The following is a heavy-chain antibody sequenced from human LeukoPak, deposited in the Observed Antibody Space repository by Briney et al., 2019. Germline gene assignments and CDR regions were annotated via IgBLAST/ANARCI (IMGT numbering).Heavy chain of an antibody. CDR1: GGSISSSSYY. J-gene: IGHJ4*02. CDR3: ARLNSLGY. Sequence: SETLSLTCTVSGGSISSSSYYWGWIRQPPGKGLEWIGSIYYSGSTYYNPSLKSRVTISVDTSKNQFSLKLSSVTAADTAVYYCARLNSLGYWGQGTLVTVSP. V-gene: IGHV4-39*07. D-gene: IGHD2/OR15-2a*01. CDR2: IYYSGST.